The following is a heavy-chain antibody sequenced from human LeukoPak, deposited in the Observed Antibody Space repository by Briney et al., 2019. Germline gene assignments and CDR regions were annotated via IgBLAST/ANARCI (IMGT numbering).Heavy chain of an antibody. CDR3: ARSYGGHSVCDAFDI. CDR2: IYYSGST. D-gene: IGHD4-23*01. V-gene: IGHV4-39*01. Sequence: SETLSLTCTVSGDSISRSLYYWGWIRQPPGKGLEWIGTIYYSGSTYYNPSLKSRVTISEDTSKNQFSLKLTSVTAADTAVYYCARSYGGHSVCDAFDIWGQGTMVTVSS. CDR1: GDSISRSLYY. J-gene: IGHJ3*02.